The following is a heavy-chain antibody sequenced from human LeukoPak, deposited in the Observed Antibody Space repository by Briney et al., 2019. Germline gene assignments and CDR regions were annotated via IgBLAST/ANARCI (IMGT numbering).Heavy chain of an antibody. CDR3: ARRVPGDTAEDC. CDR1: GYSFTSYW. CDR2: IDPSDSYT. J-gene: IGHJ4*02. D-gene: IGHD5-18*01. V-gene: IGHV5-10-1*01. Sequence: GESLKISCKGSGYSFTSYWISWVRQMPGKGLEWMGRIDPSDSYTNYSPSFQGHVTISADKSISTAYLQWSSLKASDTAMYYCARRVPGDTAEDCWGQGTLVTVSS.